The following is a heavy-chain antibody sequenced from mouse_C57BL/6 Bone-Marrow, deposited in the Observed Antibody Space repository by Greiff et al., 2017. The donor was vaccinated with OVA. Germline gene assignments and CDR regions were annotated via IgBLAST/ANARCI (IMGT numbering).Heavy chain of an antibody. CDR2: INSDGGST. Sequence: VQLKQSGGGLVQPGESLKLSCESNEYEFPSHDMSWVRKTPEKRLELVAAINSDGGSTYYPDTMERRFIISRDNTKKTLYLQMSSLRSEDTALYYCARRRGGYPWYFDVWGTGTTVTVSS. D-gene: IGHD2-2*01. V-gene: IGHV5-2*01. J-gene: IGHJ1*03. CDR1: EYEFPSHD. CDR3: ARRRGGYPWYFDV.